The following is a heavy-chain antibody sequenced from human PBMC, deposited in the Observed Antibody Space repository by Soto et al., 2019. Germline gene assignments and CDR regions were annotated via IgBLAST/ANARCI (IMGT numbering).Heavy chain of an antibody. J-gene: IGHJ4*02. CDR3: ARSLITFGGVMVSFGY. CDR2: IYYSGST. CDR1: GGSISSGGYY. Sequence: KPSETLSLTCTVSGGSISSGGYYWSWIRQHPGKGLEWIGYIYYSGSTYYNPSLKSRVTISVDTSKNQFSLKLSSVTAADTAVYYCARSLITFGGVMVSFGYWGQGTLVTVSS. D-gene: IGHD3-16*02. V-gene: IGHV4-31*03.